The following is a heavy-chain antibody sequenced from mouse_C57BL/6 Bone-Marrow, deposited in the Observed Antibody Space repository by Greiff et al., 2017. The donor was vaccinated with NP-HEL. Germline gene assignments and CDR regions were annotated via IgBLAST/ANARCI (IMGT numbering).Heavy chain of an antibody. CDR2: IWSGGST. J-gene: IGHJ4*01. CDR3: ARRGLEVAYYYAMDY. Sequence: QVQLQQSGPGLVQPSQSLSITCTVSGFSLTSYGVHWVRQSPGKGLEWLGVIWSGGSTDYNAAFISRLSISKDNSKSQVFFKMNSLQADDTAIYYCARRGLEVAYYYAMDYWGQGTSVTVSS. CDR1: GFSLTSYG. D-gene: IGHD1-1*01. V-gene: IGHV2-2*01.